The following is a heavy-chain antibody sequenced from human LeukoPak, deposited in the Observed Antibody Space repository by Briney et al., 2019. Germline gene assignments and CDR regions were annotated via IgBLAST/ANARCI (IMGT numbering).Heavy chain of an antibody. CDR2: ISSSSSYI. CDR1: GFTFSSYS. D-gene: IGHD4-17*01. Sequence: GGSLRLSCAASGFTFSSYSMNWVRQAPGKGLEWVSSISSSSSYIYYADSVKGRFTTSRDNAKNSLYLQMNSLRAEDTAVYYCARVLNNYGDGYWGQGTLVTVSS. V-gene: IGHV3-21*01. CDR3: ARVLNNYGDGY. J-gene: IGHJ4*02.